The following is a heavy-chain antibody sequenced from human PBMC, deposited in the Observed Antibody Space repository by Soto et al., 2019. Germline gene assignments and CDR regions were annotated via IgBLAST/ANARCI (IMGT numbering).Heavy chain of an antibody. CDR3: ARARYCTNGVCPYYYYYYGMDV. Sequence: ASVKVSCKASGYTFTSYGISWVRQAPGQGLEWMGWTSAYNGNTNYAQKLQGRVTMTTDTSTSTAYMELRSLRPDDTAVYYCARARYCTNGVCPYYYYYYGMDVWGQGTTVTVSS. CDR2: TSAYNGNT. V-gene: IGHV1-18*01. D-gene: IGHD2-8*01. CDR1: GYTFTSYG. J-gene: IGHJ6*02.